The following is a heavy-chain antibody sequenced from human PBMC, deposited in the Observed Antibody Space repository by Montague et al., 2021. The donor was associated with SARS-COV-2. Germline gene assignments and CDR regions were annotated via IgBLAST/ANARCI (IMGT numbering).Heavy chain of an antibody. CDR3: ARPKYSSSWYVDY. V-gene: IGHV4-39*01. J-gene: IGHJ4*02. CDR2: IYYSGST. CDR1: GGSISSSSYY. Sequence: SETLSLTCTASGGSISSSSYYWGWIRQPPGKGLEWIGSIYYSGSTCYNPSLKSRVTISVDTSKNQFSLKLSSVTAADTAVYYCARPKYSSSWYVDYWGQGTLVTVSS. D-gene: IGHD6-13*01.